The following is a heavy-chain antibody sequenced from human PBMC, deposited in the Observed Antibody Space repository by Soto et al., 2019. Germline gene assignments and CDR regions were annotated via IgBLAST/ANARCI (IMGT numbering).Heavy chain of an antibody. J-gene: IGHJ6*02. V-gene: IGHV4-4*02. CDR2: IYHSGST. Sequence: SETVSLTSAVSGGSISRINWWSCVRQTPGKGLEWIGEIYHSGSTTYNPSLKSRVTISLDTSKNHFSLHLSSVTAANTAVDYWARDRFSLAVAGSRYGMAVGAQGTTVTVSS. CDR3: ARDRFSLAVAGSRYGMAV. D-gene: IGHD6-19*01. CDR1: GGSISRINW.